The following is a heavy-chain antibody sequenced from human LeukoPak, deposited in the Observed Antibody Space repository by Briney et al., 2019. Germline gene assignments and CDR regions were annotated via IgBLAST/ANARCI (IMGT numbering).Heavy chain of an antibody. V-gene: IGHV3-30*02. Sequence: QPGGSLRLSCVASGFIFNNYGMHWVRQAPGRGLEWVTFIRYDGSNQYYADSVKGRFTISRDNSKNTLYLQMNSLRAEDTAVYYCAREVHGVHDAFDIWGQGTMVTVSS. CDR3: AREVHGVHDAFDI. CDR2: IRYDGSNQ. CDR1: GFIFNNYG. J-gene: IGHJ3*02. D-gene: IGHD3-10*01.